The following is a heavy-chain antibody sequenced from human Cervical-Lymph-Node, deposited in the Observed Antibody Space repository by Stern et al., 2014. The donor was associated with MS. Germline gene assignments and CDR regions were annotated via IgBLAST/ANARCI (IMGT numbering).Heavy chain of an antibody. D-gene: IGHD4-17*01. V-gene: IGHV3-30*04. Sequence: VQLEESGGGVVQPGRSLRLSCAASGFTFSSYAMHWVRQAPGKGLEWVAVISYDGSNKYYADSVKGRFTISRDNSKNTLYLQMNSLRAEDTAVYYCARPNYGDSSDIWGQGTMVTVSS. J-gene: IGHJ3*02. CDR2: ISYDGSNK. CDR3: ARPNYGDSSDI. CDR1: GFTFSSYA.